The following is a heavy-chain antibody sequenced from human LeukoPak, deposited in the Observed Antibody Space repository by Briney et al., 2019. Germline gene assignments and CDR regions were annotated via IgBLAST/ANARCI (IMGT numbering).Heavy chain of an antibody. D-gene: IGHD2-2*01. J-gene: IGHJ5*02. Sequence: PGGSLRLSCAASGFTFSSYAMSWVGRAPGKGLEWVSAISGSGGITYYADSVKGRFTISRDNSKNTLYLQMNSLRAEDTAVYYCAKDRDIVVVHWFDPWGQGTLVTVSS. CDR2: ISGSGGIT. CDR3: AKDRDIVVVHWFDP. V-gene: IGHV3-23*01. CDR1: GFTFSSYA.